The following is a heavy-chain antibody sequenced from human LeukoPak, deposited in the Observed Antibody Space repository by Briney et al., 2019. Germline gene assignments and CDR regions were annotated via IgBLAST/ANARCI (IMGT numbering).Heavy chain of an antibody. Sequence: GGSLRLSCAASGFTFSSYGMHWVRQAPGKGLEWVAVISYDGSNKYYADSVKGRFTISRDNSKNTLYLRMNSLRAEDTAVYYCAKGRNIVATVTDYWGQGTLVTVSS. CDR3: AKGRNIVATVTDY. D-gene: IGHD5-12*01. CDR1: GFTFSSYG. CDR2: ISYDGSNK. V-gene: IGHV3-30*18. J-gene: IGHJ4*02.